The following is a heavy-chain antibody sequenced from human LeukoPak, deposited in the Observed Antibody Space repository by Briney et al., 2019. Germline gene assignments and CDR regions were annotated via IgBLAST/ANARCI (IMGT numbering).Heavy chain of an antibody. V-gene: IGHV1-18*01. CDR1: GYAFTSYG. D-gene: IGHD3-22*01. CDR3: ARDSSGYRAFDI. CDR2: ISAYNGNT. J-gene: IGHJ3*02. Sequence: ASVKVSCKASGYAFTSYGISWVRQAPGQGLEWMGWISAYNGNTNYAQKLQGRVTMTTDTSTSTAYMELRSLRSDDTAVYYCARDSSGYRAFDIWGQGTMVTVSS.